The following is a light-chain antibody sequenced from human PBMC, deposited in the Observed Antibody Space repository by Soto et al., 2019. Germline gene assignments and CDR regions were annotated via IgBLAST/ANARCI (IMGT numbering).Light chain of an antibody. J-gene: IGKJ5*01. CDR3: QQRYKWPIT. V-gene: IGKV3-11*01. CDR1: QSVSGY. CDR2: ADS. Sequence: EIVLTQSPCTLSLSHGERATLSCRASQSVSGYIGWYQQKPGQAPRLLIYADSNRATGIPARFSGSGSGTDFTLTISSLEPEDFSVYYCQQRYKWPITFGQGTRLAI.